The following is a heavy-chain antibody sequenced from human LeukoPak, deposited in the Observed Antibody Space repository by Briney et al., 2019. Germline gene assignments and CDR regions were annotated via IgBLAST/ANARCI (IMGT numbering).Heavy chain of an antibody. J-gene: IGHJ5*02. CDR1: GGSISSYY. CDR3: ASSSGWYSRTVWFDP. CDR2: IYYSGST. D-gene: IGHD6-19*01. Sequence: NPSETLSLTCTVSGGSISSYYWSWIRQPPGKGLEWIGYIYYSGSTNYNPSLKSRVTISVDTSKNQFSLKLSSVTAADTAVYYCASSSGWYSRTVWFDPWGQGTLVTASS. V-gene: IGHV4-59*01.